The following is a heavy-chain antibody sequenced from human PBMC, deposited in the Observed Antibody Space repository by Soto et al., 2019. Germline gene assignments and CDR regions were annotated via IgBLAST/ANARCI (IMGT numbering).Heavy chain of an antibody. D-gene: IGHD3-10*01. CDR1: GFIFSSYW. CDR3: VRDYMDRGRDSNWFDP. V-gene: IGHV3-74*01. CDR2: IKSDGSST. Sequence: EVQLVESGGGLVQHGGSLRLSCAASGFIFSSYWMHWVRQAPGKGLVWVSRIKSDGSSTTYADSVKGRFTISRDNARNALYLRMTSLRAEDTAVYYCVRDYMDRGRDSNWFDPWGQGTLVTVSS. J-gene: IGHJ5*02.